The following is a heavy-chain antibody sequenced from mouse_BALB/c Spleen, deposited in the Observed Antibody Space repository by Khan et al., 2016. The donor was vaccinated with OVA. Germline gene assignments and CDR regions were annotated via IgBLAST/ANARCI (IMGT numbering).Heavy chain of an antibody. CDR1: GYSITSDYA. CDR3: ARSLYYSYGYALDC. D-gene: IGHD2-12*01. J-gene: IGHJ4*01. Sequence: VQLKESGPGLVKPSQSLSLTCTVTGYSITSDYAWNWIRQFPGNKLEWMGYISSTGSTSYNPSLKSRISITRDTSKNQFFLQLKSVTTEDTATYYCARSLYYSYGYALDCGGRGTSVTVAS. V-gene: IGHV3-2*02. CDR2: ISSTGST.